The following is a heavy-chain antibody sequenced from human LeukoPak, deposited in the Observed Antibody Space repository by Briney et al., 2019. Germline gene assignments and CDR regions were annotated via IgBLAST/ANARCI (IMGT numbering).Heavy chain of an antibody. CDR2: IYTSGST. J-gene: IGHJ3*02. D-gene: IGHD6-13*01. V-gene: IGHV4-61*02. Sequence: SQTLSLTCTVSGGSISSGSYYWSWIRQPAGKGLEWIGRIYTSGSTNYNPSLKSRVTISVDTSKNQFSLKLSSVTAADTAVYYCARDFRYSSSWYRVDAFDIWGQGIMVTVSS. CDR1: GGSISSGSYY. CDR3: ARDFRYSSSWYRVDAFDI.